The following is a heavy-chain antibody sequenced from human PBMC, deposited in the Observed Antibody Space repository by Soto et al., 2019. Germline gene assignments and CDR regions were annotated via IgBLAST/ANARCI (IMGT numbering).Heavy chain of an antibody. D-gene: IGHD3-3*01. J-gene: IGHJ6*02. V-gene: IGHV1-8*01. CDR1: GYTFTSYD. CDR2: MNPNSGNT. CDR3: ARDYDFWSGRTYYYYGMDV. Sequence: ASVKVSCKASGYTFTSYDINWVRQATGQGLEWMGWMNPNSGNTGYAQKFQGRVTMTRNTSISTAYMELSSLRSEDTAVYYCARDYDFWSGRTYYYYGMDVWGQGTTVTVSS.